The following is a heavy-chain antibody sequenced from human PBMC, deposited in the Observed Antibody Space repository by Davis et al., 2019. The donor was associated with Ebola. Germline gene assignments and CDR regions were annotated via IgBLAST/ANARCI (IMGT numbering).Heavy chain of an antibody. D-gene: IGHD5-18*01. CDR3: ARRGGGYRYGPGYWYFDL. CDR1: GGSISSYY. Sequence: GSLRLSCTVSGGSISSYYWSWIRQPPGKGLEWIGYIYYSGSTNYNPSLKSRVTISVDTSKNQFSLKLSSVTAADTAVYYCARRGGGYRYGPGYWYFDLWGRGTLVTVSS. CDR2: IYYSGST. J-gene: IGHJ2*01. V-gene: IGHV4-59*08.